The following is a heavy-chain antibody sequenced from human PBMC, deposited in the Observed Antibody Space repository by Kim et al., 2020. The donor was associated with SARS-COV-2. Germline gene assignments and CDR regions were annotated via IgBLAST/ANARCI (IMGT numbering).Heavy chain of an antibody. Sequence: TYYADSVKGRFTISRDNSKNPLYLQMNGLRAEDTAVYYCAKVRAVAGFDYWGQGTLVTVSS. D-gene: IGHD6-19*01. V-gene: IGHV3-23*01. CDR2: T. J-gene: IGHJ4*02. CDR3: AKVRAVAGFDY.